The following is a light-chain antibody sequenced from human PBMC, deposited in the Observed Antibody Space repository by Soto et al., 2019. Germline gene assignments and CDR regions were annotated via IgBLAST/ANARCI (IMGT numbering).Light chain of an antibody. V-gene: IGLV2-14*01. CDR1: SSDVGGYNY. CDR3: SSYTSSDTGV. Sequence: QSALTQPASVSGSPGQSITISCTGTSSDVGGYNYVSWYQHHPGKAPRLLTYAISNRPSGVSSRFSGSKSGNTASLTISGLLAEDEADYYCSSYTSSDTGVFGGGTQLTVL. CDR2: AIS. J-gene: IGLJ7*01.